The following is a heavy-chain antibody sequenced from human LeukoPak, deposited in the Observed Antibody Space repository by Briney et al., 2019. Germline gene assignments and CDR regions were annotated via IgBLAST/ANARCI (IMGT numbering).Heavy chain of an antibody. J-gene: IGHJ4*02. V-gene: IGHV3-30*02. CDR2: IRYDGSNK. CDR1: GFTFSNYG. CDR3: AKIYCRSTGCHFDY. Sequence: GGSLRLSCAASGFTFSNYGMHWVRQAPGKGLEWVAFIRYDGSNKYYADSVKGRFTISRDNSKNTLYLQMNSLRAEDTALYYCAKIYCRSTGCHFDYWGQGTLVTVSS. D-gene: IGHD2-2*01.